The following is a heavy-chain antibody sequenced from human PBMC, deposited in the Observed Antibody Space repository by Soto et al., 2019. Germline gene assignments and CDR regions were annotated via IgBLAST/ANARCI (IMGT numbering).Heavy chain of an antibody. CDR1: GYTFTSYG. CDR3: ARDNSPFDLMVYAIY. V-gene: IGHV1-18*01. D-gene: IGHD2-8*01. J-gene: IGHJ4*02. Sequence: ASLKVSCKASGYTFTSYGISWVRQAPGQGLEWMGWISAYNGNTNYAQKLQGRVTMTTDTSTSTAYMELRSLRSDDTAVYYCARDNSPFDLMVYAIYRGQGTQVT. CDR2: ISAYNGNT.